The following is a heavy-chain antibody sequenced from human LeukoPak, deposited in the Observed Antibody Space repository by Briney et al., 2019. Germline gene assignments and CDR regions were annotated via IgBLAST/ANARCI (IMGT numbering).Heavy chain of an antibody. D-gene: IGHD6-19*01. CDR2: IIPIFGIA. V-gene: IGHV1-69*04. J-gene: IGHJ4*02. Sequence: SVKVSCKATGGTFSSYAISWVRQAPGQGLEWMGRIIPIFGIANYAQKFQGGVTITADKSTSTAYMELSSLRSEDTAVYYCARESQPGSSGWYDYWGQGTLVTVSS. CDR1: GGTFSSYA. CDR3: ARESQPGSSGWYDY.